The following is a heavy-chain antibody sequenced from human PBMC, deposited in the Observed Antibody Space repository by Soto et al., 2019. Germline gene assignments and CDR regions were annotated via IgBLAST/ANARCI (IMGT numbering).Heavy chain of an antibody. J-gene: IGHJ6*02. CDR1: GGTFSSYA. D-gene: IGHD1-1*01. Sequence: QVQLVQSGAEVKKPGSSVKVSCKASGGTFSSYAISWVRQAPGQGLEWMGGIIPIFGTANYAQKFQGRVTITADESTSTAYMELISLRSEDTAVYYCARMVATTAEGIYYYYGMDVWGQGTTVTVSS. V-gene: IGHV1-69*12. CDR2: IIPIFGTA. CDR3: ARMVATTAEGIYYYYGMDV.